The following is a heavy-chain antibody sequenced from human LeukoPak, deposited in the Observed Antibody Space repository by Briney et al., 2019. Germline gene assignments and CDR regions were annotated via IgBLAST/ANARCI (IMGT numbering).Heavy chain of an antibody. CDR3: ARVSGYSYGSFDY. V-gene: IGHV4-34*01. J-gene: IGHJ4*02. Sequence: SETLSLTCAVYGGSFSGDYWSWLRQPPGKGLEWIGEINHSGSTNYNPSLKSRVTISVDTSKNQFSLKLSSVTAADTAVYYCARVSGYSYGSFDYWGQGTLVTVSS. CDR2: INHSGST. D-gene: IGHD5-18*01. CDR1: GGSFSGDY.